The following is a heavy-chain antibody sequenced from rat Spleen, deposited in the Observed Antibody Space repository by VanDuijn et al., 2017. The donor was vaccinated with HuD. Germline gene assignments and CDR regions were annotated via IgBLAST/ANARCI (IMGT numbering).Heavy chain of an antibody. CDR3: ARHQTITTTFDY. CDR2: ISYDGSST. CDR1: GFTFNNYW. V-gene: IGHV5-31*01. Sequence: EVQLVESGGGVVQPGRSLKFSCVASGFTFNNYWMTWIRQAPGKGLEWVASISYDGSSTYYRDSVKGRFTISRDNAKSTLYLQMDSLRSEDTATYYCARHQTITTTFDYWGQGVMVTVSS. D-gene: IGHD1-10*01. J-gene: IGHJ2*01.